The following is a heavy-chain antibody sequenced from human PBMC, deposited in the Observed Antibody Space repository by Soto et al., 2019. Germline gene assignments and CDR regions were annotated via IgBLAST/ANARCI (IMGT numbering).Heavy chain of an antibody. D-gene: IGHD6-6*01. V-gene: IGHV1-18*01. CDR3: ARDRRYSSSFLFDP. CDR2: ISAYNGNT. Sequence: DSVKVSCKASGYTFTSYGISWLRQAPGQGLEWMGWISAYNGNTNYAQKLQGRVTMTTDTSTSTAYMELRSLRSDDTAVYYCARDRRYSSSFLFDPWGQGTLVTVSS. CDR1: GYTFTSYG. J-gene: IGHJ5*02.